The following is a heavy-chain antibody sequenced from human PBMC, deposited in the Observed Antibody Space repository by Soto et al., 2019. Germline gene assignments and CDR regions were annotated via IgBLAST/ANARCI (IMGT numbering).Heavy chain of an antibody. J-gene: IGHJ3*02. V-gene: IGHV1-69*15. Sequence: QVQLVQSGAEVRRPGSSVKVSCKASGGTFGSNAISWVRQAPGQGLEWMGNIIPIFGTINNAQKFQGRVTITAAESTNTAYMELSSLRSEDTAVYYCAREGYTFGPGEVRGAFDIWGQGTMVTVSS. CDR3: AREGYTFGPGEVRGAFDI. D-gene: IGHD1-1*01. CDR1: GGTFGSNA. CDR2: IIPIFGTI.